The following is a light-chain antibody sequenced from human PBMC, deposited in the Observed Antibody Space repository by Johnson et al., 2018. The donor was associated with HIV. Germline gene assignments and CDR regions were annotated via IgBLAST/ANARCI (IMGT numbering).Light chain of an antibody. V-gene: IGLV1-51*02. CDR1: NSNIGNNY. CDR3: GTWDSSLSAAV. Sequence: QSVLTQPPSVSAAPGQKVTISCSGSNSNIGNNYVSWYQHLPGTAPKLLIYENNKRPSGIPDRFSGSKSGTSATLGITGLQTGDEADYYCGTWDSSLSAAVFGTGTKVTVL. CDR2: ENN. J-gene: IGLJ1*01.